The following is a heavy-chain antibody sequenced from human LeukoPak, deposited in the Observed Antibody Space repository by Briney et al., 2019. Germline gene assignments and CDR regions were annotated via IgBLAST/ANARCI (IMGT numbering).Heavy chain of an antibody. V-gene: IGHV4-59*01. Sequence: SETLSLTCTVSGGSISSYYWSWIRQPPGKGLEWHGYIYYSGSTNYNPSIKSRVTISVDTSKNQFSLKLSSVTAADTAVYYCARDGRIGYSSSWRSYYFDYWGQGTLVTVSS. D-gene: IGHD6-13*01. J-gene: IGHJ4*02. CDR2: IYYSGST. CDR1: GGSISSYY. CDR3: ARDGRIGYSSSWRSYYFDY.